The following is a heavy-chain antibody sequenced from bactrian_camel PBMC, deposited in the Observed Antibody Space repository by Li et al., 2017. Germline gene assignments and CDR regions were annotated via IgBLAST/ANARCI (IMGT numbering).Heavy chain of an antibody. J-gene: IGHJ4*01. CDR2: ISTRGDRT. Sequence: HVQLVESGGGSVQAGGSLRLSCAASGYSYTVNCMGWFRQAPGKERWGVAAISTRGDRTYYAESAQGRFTISRDHAKSTVSLKMNSLKPEDTAMYYCAAGRTATYPLSKFEYNFWGQGTQVTVS. D-gene: IGHD3*01. CDR3: AAGRTATYPLSKFEYNF. CDR1: GYSYTVNC. V-gene: IGHV3S1*01.